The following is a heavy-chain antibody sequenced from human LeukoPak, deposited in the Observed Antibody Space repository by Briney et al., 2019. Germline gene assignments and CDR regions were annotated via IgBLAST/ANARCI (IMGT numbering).Heavy chain of an antibody. CDR3: ARDRPYYYDSSGYLGGIDY. CDR2: ISWNSGSI. Sequence: GGSLRLSCAASGFTFDDYAMHWVRQAPGKGLEWVSGISWNSGSIGYADSVKGRFTISRDNAKNSLYLQMNSLGAEDTAVYYCARDRPYYYDSSGYLGGIDYWGQGTLVTVSS. D-gene: IGHD3-22*01. J-gene: IGHJ4*02. CDR1: GFTFDDYA. V-gene: IGHV3-9*01.